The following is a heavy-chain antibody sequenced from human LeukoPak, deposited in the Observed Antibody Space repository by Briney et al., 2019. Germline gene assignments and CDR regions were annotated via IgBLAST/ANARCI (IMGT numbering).Heavy chain of an antibody. V-gene: IGHV1-2*07. J-gene: IGHJ4*02. CDR1: GYTFTGYY. CDR2: INPNSGGT. Sequence: ASVKFSCKASGYTFTGYYMHWAPQAPGQGLEWMGWINPNSGGTNYAHKFQVRVTMTRDASISTAYMELSRLRSDDTAVYYCARPLGGYGINFDYGGKGALATVSS. CDR3: ARPLGGYGINFDY. D-gene: IGHD3-22*01.